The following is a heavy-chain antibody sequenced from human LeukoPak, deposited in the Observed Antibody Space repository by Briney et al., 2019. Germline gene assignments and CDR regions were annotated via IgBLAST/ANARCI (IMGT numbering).Heavy chain of an antibody. J-gene: IGHJ4*02. V-gene: IGHV3-7*01. CDR2: MNQDGSAI. CDR1: GFTFSRHW. Sequence: GGSLRLSCAASGFTFSRHWMSWVRQAPGKGLERVAHMNQDGSAIYSVDSVKGRFTISRDNDKNSLYLQMNGLTVADTAVYYCARTVPGYPDDYFDYWGQGTLDTVSS. CDR3: ARTVPGYPDDYFDY. D-gene: IGHD6-19*01.